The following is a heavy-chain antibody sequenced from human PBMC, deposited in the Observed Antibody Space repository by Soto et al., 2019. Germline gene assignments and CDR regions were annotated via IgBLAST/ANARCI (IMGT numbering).Heavy chain of an antibody. J-gene: IGHJ4*02. D-gene: IGHD1-26*01. V-gene: IGHV4-39*01. CDR2: IYYSGSS. Sequence: QLQLQESGPGLVKPSETLSLTCTVSGGSISSSGYYWGWLRQPPGKGLEWIGNIYYSGSSYYNPSLKSRVTISVDTSKNQFSLKLSSVTAADTAVYYCARRAVGALDYWGQGSLVTVSS. CDR3: ARRAVGALDY. CDR1: GGSISSSGYY.